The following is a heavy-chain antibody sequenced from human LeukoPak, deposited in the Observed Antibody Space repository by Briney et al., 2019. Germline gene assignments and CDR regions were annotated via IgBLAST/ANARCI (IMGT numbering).Heavy chain of an antibody. Sequence: AGGSLRLSCAASGFTFRSYTMTWVRQAPGKGLEWVSGFRGSGGSTYYADSVKGRFTISRDNSKNTVYLQMNSLRAEDTAVYYCAKERGAFDIWGQGTMVTVSS. D-gene: IGHD3-10*01. J-gene: IGHJ3*02. V-gene: IGHV3-23*01. CDR1: GFTFRSYT. CDR3: AKERGAFDI. CDR2: FRGSGGST.